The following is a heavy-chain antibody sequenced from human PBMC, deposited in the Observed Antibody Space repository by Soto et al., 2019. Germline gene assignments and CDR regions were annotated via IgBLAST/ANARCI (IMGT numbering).Heavy chain of an antibody. D-gene: IGHD6-19*01. CDR3: VQTTGWPGFDF. J-gene: IGHJ4*02. CDR1: GFAVSRKY. CDR2: IYGGGTT. Sequence: EVQLVESGGGWIQPGGSLRLSCAASGFAVSRKYMPWVRQAPGKGLEWVSVIYGGGTTYYADSVKGRFTISRDTSKNTLYLQMNSLRAEDTAVYYCVQTTGWPGFDFWGQGTLVTVSS. V-gene: IGHV3-53*01.